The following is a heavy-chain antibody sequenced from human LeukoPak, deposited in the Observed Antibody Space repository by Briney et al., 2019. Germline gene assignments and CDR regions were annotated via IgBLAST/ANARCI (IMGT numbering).Heavy chain of an antibody. V-gene: IGHV1-18*01. Sequence: GASVKVSCKASGYTFTSYGISWVRQAPGQGLEWMGWISAYNGNTNYAQKLQGRVTMTTDTSTNTAYMELRSLRAEDTAVYYCAREDSSGWGNSYDYWGQGTLVTVSS. CDR1: GYTFTSYG. CDR3: AREDSSGWGNSYDY. D-gene: IGHD6-19*01. J-gene: IGHJ4*02. CDR2: ISAYNGNT.